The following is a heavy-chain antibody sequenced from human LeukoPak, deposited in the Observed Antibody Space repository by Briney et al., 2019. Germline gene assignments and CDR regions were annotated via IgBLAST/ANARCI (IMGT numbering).Heavy chain of an antibody. V-gene: IGHV1-69*13. CDR3: ARVSDFTAYYFDY. J-gene: IGHJ4*02. D-gene: IGHD3-3*01. CDR1: GGTFSSYA. CDR2: IIPIFGTA. Sequence: GASVKVSCKAAGGTFSSYAISWVRQAPGQGLEWMGGIIPIFGTANYAQKFQGRVTITADESTSTAYMELSSLRSEDTAVYYCARVSDFTAYYFDYWGQGTLVTVSS.